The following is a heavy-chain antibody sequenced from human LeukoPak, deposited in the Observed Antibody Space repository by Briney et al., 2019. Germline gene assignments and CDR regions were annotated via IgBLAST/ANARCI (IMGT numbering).Heavy chain of an antibody. CDR1: GYTFIDFS. CDR3: ARDSSSWLPEDY. Sequence: ASVKVSCKASGYTFIDFSMHWVRQAPGQRLEWMGWINVGNGNTKYSQKFQARVTMTTDTSTSTAYMELRSLRSDDTAVYYCARDSSSWLPEDYWGQGTLVTVSS. CDR2: INVGNGNT. V-gene: IGHV1-3*01. D-gene: IGHD6-13*01. J-gene: IGHJ4*02.